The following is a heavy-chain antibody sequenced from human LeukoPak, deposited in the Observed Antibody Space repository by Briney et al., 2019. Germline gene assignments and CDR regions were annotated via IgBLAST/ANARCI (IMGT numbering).Heavy chain of an antibody. Sequence: GESLKISRKGSGYSFTNSWIGWVRRMPGKGLEWMGMIYPGDSDTRYSPSFQGQVTISADKSISTAYLQWSSLRASDTAMYYCATQTLGYCSRGSCSFNYWGQGTLVTVSS. D-gene: IGHD2-15*01. CDR3: ATQTLGYCSRGSCSFNY. CDR1: GYSFTNSW. J-gene: IGHJ4*02. V-gene: IGHV5-51*01. CDR2: IYPGDSDT.